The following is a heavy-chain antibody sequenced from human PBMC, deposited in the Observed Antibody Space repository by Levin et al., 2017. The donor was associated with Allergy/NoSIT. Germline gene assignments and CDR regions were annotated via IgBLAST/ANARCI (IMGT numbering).Heavy chain of an antibody. CDR1: GFTFDDYA. CDR3: AKSAGGALYYYMDV. Sequence: PGGSLRLSCAASGFTFDDYAMHWVRQAPGKGLEWVSGISWNSGSIGYADSVKGRFTISRDNAKNSLYLQMNSLRAEDTALYYCAKSAGGALYYYMDVWGKGTTVTVSS. J-gene: IGHJ6*03. CDR2: ISWNSGSI. D-gene: IGHD2-21*01. V-gene: IGHV3-9*01.